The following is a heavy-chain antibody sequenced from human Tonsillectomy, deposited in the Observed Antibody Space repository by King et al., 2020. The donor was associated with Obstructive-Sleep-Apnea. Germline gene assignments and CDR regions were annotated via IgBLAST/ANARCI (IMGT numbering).Heavy chain of an antibody. CDR3: AGDYDDSSDYYNEMSSLGY. J-gene: IGHJ4*02. CDR1: GGSISSGDYY. Sequence: QLQESGPGLVKPSQTLSLTCTVSGGSISSGDYYWNWIRQPPGKGLEWIGYIYYSGSTHYNPSLKSRVTISVDTSKNQFSLKLSSVTAADTAVYYCAGDYDDSSDYYNEMSSLGYWGQGTLVTVSS. D-gene: IGHD3-22*01. CDR2: IYYSGST. V-gene: IGHV4-30-4*01.